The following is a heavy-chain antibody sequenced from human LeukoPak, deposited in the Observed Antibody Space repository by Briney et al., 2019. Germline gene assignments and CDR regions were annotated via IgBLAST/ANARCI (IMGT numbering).Heavy chain of an antibody. D-gene: IGHD5-12*01. CDR3: AKDRVPDSGYDIDY. Sequence: PGGSLRLSCAASGFSSSGFGMYWVRQAPRKGLEWVAGIYGGGGVIKYADSVKGRFTISRDNSENTLYLQMHSLRVEDTAIYYCAKDRVPDSGYDIDYWGQGTLVTVSS. V-gene: IGHV3-23*03. CDR2: IYGGGGVI. CDR1: GFSSSGFG. J-gene: IGHJ4*02.